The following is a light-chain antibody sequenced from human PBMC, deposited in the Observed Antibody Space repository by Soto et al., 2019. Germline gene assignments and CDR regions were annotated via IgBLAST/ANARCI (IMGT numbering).Light chain of an antibody. Sequence: QSALTQPASVSGSPGQSITICCTGTSSDVGNYNYVSWYQQHPGKAPKLMIHDVSNRPSGVSNRFSGSKSGNTASLTISGLQAEDEADYYCSSYTSSSTYVFGTGTKVTVL. CDR3: SSYTSSSTYV. CDR1: SSDVGNYNY. CDR2: DVS. J-gene: IGLJ1*01. V-gene: IGLV2-14*01.